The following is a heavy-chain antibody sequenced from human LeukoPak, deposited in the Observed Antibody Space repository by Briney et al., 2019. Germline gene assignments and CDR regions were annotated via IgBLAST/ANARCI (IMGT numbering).Heavy chain of an antibody. Sequence: ASVKVSCKVSGYTLTELSMHWVRQAPGKGLEWMGGFDPEDGETIYAQKFQGRVTMTEDTSTDTAYMELSSLRSEDTAVYYCATRNYDTLTGYYRPYYYYYGMDVWGQGTTVTVSS. V-gene: IGHV1-24*01. CDR1: GYTLTELS. J-gene: IGHJ6*02. D-gene: IGHD3-9*01. CDR3: ATRNYDTLTGYYRPYYYYYGMDV. CDR2: FDPEDGET.